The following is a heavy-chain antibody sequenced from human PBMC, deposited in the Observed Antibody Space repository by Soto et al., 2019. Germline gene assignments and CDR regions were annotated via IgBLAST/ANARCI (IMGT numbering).Heavy chain of an antibody. CDR2: IIPIFGTA. V-gene: IGHV1-69*06. J-gene: IGHJ6*02. CDR3: ARGGDNWNDVNYYGMDV. Sequence: ASVKVSCKASGGTFSSYAISWVRQAPGQGLEWMGGIIPIFGTANYAQKFQGRVTITGDTSTSTVYMELSSLRSEDTAVYYCARGGDNWNDVNYYGMDVWGQGTTVTVSS. D-gene: IGHD1-20*01. CDR1: GGTFSSYA.